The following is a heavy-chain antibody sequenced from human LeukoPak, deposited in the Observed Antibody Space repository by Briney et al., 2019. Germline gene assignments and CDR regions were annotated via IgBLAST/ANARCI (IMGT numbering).Heavy chain of an antibody. J-gene: IGHJ5*02. V-gene: IGHV1-24*01. CDR2: FDPEDGET. Sequence: ASVKVSCKVSGYTLTELSMHWVRQAPGKGLEWMGGFDPEDGETIYAQKFQGRVTMTEDTSTDTAYMELSSLRSEDTAVYYCATLGEGLRFLRQHWFDPWGQGTLATVSS. CDR3: ATLGEGLRFLRQHWFDP. D-gene: IGHD3-3*01. CDR1: GYTLTELS.